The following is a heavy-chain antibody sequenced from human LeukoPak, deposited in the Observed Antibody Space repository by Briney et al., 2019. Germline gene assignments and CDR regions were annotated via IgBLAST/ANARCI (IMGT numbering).Heavy chain of an antibody. CDR3: ARDSERYCSSTSCSPLGDFDY. J-gene: IGHJ4*02. Sequence: SETLSLTCTVSGGSISSYYWSWIRQPPGKGLEWIGYIYYSGSTNYNPSLKSRVTISVDTSKNQFSLKLSSVTAADTAVYYCARDSERYCSSTSCSPLGDFDYWGQGTLVTVSS. CDR1: GGSISSYY. CDR2: IYYSGST. V-gene: IGHV4-59*12. D-gene: IGHD2-2*01.